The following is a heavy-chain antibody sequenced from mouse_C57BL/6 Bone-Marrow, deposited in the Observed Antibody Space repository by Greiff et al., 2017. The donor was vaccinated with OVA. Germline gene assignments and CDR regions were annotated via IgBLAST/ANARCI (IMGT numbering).Heavy chain of an antibody. CDR1: GFSLTSYG. CDR3: AKKGNPSSYWYFDV. J-gene: IGHJ1*03. V-gene: IGHV2-5*01. Sequence: QVQLKESGPGLVQPSQSLSITCTVSGFSLTSYGVHWVRQSPGKGLEWLGVIWRGGSTDYNAAFMSRLSITKDNSKSQVFFKMNSLQADDTAIYYCAKKGNPSSYWYFDVWGTGTTVTVSS. D-gene: IGHD1-1*01. CDR2: IWRGGST.